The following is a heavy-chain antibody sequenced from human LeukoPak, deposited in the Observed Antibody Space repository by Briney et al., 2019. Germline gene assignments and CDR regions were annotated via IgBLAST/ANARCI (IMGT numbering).Heavy chain of an antibody. CDR1: GFTFSSYG. V-gene: IGHV3-30*02. J-gene: IGHJ4*02. Sequence: GGSLRLSCAASGFTFSSYGMHWVRQAPGKGLEWVAFIRYDRSNKYYADSVKGRFTISRDNSKNTLYLQMNSLRAEDTAVYYCAKDRYSSCWYRMVPLTRIMDYWGQGTLVTVSS. CDR3: AKDRYSSCWYRMVPLTRIMDY. D-gene: IGHD6-13*01. CDR2: IRYDRSNK.